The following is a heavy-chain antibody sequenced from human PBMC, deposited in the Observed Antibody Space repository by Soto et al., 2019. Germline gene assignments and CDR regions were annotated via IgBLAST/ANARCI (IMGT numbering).Heavy chain of an antibody. CDR1: GASMSSGGHS. CDR2: IYYTGAT. V-gene: IGHV4-30-2*06. CDR3: ARATPGPSPRWDV. D-gene: IGHD3-10*01. Sequence: QVQLQDSGPGLVKPSQTVSLTCAVSGASMSSGGHSWSWIRQSPGRALEWIGHIYYTGATYYTPSLTSRVTLSIDRSNNQFSLTFNSVPASAPAASYCARATPGPSPRWDVWGQGTTVTVSS. J-gene: IGHJ6*02.